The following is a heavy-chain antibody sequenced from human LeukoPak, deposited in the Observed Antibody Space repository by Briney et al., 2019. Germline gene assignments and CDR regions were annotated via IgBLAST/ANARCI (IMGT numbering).Heavy chain of an antibody. J-gene: IGHJ6*02. CDR2: ITFDNTKI. D-gene: IGHD2-8*02. CDR3: AKGTDYYDYYGMDV. V-gene: IGHV1-3*01. CDR1: GYTFSSYA. Sequence: ASVKVSCKASGYTFSSYAMHWVRQAPGQGLGWVGCITFDNTKIEYSQKFQGRVTITRDTSAGTAYLEVTSLRSEDTAVYYYAKGTDYYDYYGMDVWGQGTTVTVSS.